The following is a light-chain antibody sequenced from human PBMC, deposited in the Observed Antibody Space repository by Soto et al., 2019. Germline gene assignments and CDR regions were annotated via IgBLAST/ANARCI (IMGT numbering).Light chain of an antibody. CDR3: ISYTGSSTPYV. CDR2: GVT. V-gene: IGLV2-14*01. CDR1: SSDVGVYNY. Sequence: QSVLTQPASVYGSPGQSITISCTGPSSDVGVYNYVSWYQQHPGKAPKLMIYGVTERPSGVSNRFSGSKSGTTASLTISGLQAEDEADYYCISYTGSSTPYVFGTGTKVTVL. J-gene: IGLJ1*01.